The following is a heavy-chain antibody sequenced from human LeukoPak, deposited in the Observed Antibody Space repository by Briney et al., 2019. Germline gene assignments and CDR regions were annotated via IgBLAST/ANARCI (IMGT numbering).Heavy chain of an antibody. D-gene: IGHD5-18*01. J-gene: IGHJ4*02. V-gene: IGHV4-38-2*01. Sequence: SETLSLTCAVSGYSINSGYYWGRIRQPPGKGLEWIGSIYHSGSTSYNPSLKSRVTISVDTSKNHFSLRLTSVTAADTAVYYCARNISLGRDATMVTVFDYWGQGTLVTVSS. CDR2: IYHSGST. CDR3: ARNISLGRDATMVTVFDY. CDR1: GYSINSGYY.